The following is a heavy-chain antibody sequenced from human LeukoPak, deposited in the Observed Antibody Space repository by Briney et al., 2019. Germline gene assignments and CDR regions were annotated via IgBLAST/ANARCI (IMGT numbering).Heavy chain of an antibody. CDR3: ARDKIVVVPAAVLGDAFDI. D-gene: IGHD2-2*01. V-gene: IGHV1-8*03. CDR2: MNPNSGNT. CDR1: GYTFTSYD. Sequence: ASVKVSCKASGYTFTSYDINWVRQATGQGLEWMGWMNPNSGNTGYAQKFQGRVTITRNTSISTAYMELSSLRSEDTAVYYCARDKIVVVPAAVLGDAFDIWGQGTMVTVSS. J-gene: IGHJ3*02.